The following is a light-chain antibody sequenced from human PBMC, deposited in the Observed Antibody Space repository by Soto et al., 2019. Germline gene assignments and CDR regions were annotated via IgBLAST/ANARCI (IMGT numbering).Light chain of an antibody. CDR1: QAIRND. Sequence: AIQMTQSPSSLSASVGDTVTFTCRASQAIRNDLGWFQQRPGKPPKLLIYGISILQTGVPSRFSGSGSGTDFTLPIYGLQPEDLATYYCLHDALFQYRFGQGTRMEI. CDR2: GIS. CDR3: LHDALFQYR. J-gene: IGKJ2*03. V-gene: IGKV1-6*01.